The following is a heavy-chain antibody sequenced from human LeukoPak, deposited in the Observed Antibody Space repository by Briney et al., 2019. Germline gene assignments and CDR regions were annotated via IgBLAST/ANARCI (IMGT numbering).Heavy chain of an antibody. D-gene: IGHD3-3*01. Sequence: SESLSLTCAVYGGSFTNYHWSWIRQPPGKGLEWIGEVHHSGSTNYNPSLESRVTLSVNTSKNQFALKLGSVTAADTGIYYCARSGAIFGVVVIRSYFDHWGQGIRVTVSS. CDR3: ARSGAIFGVVVIRSYFDH. V-gene: IGHV4-34*01. CDR1: GGSFTNYH. CDR2: VHHSGST. J-gene: IGHJ4*02.